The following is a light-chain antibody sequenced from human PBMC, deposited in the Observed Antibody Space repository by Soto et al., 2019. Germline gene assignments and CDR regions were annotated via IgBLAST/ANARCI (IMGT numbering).Light chain of an antibody. CDR2: AAS. CDR1: QDISNF. J-gene: IGKJ1*01. V-gene: IGKV1-17*03. CDR3: LQHYRYPRM. Sequence: DIQMTQSPSAMSASAGDRVTITCRASQDISNFLVWFQQKPGKVPKRLIYAASSLQNGVPSRFSGNGSGTEFTLTISSLQPEDFATYYCLQHYRYPRMFGQGTKVEI.